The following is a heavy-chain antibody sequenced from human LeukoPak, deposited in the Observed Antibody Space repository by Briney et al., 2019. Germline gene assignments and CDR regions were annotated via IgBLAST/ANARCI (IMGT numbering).Heavy chain of an antibody. J-gene: IGHJ4*02. V-gene: IGHV4-39*07. Sequence: PSETLSLTCTVSGGSISSSSYYWGWIRQPPGKGLEWIGSIYYSGSTNYNPSLKSRVTISVDTSKNQFSLKLSSVTAADTAVYYCASSFRARLVPADWGQGTLVTVSS. D-gene: IGHD2-2*01. CDR3: ASSFRARLVPAD. CDR2: IYYSGST. CDR1: GGSISSSSYY.